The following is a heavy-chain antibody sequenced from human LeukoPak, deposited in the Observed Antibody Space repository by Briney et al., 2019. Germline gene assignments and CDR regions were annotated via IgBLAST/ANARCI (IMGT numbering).Heavy chain of an antibody. CDR3: AKTLPDAFDI. J-gene: IGHJ3*02. Sequence: GGSLRLSCAASGFTFSSYGMHWFRQAPGKGLEWVAFIRYDGSNKYYADSVKGRFTISRDNSKNTLYLQMNSLRAEDTAVYYCAKTLPDAFDIWGQGTMVTVSS. V-gene: IGHV3-30*02. CDR1: GFTFSSYG. CDR2: IRYDGSNK.